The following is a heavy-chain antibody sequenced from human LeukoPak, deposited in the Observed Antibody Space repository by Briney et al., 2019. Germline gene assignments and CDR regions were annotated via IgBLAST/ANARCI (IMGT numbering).Heavy chain of an antibody. J-gene: IGHJ4*02. Sequence: ASVTVSCKASGYTFTSYYMHWVRQAPGQGLEWMGIINPSGGSTSYAQKFQGRVTMTRDTSTSTVYMELSSLRSEDTAVYYCARDFAPYDFWSGYCDYWGRGTLVTVSS. CDR3: ARDFAPYDFWSGYCDY. V-gene: IGHV1-46*01. CDR2: INPSGGST. D-gene: IGHD3-3*01. CDR1: GYTFTSYY.